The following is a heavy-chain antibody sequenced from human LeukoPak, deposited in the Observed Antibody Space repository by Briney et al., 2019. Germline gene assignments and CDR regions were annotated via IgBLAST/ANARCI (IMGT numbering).Heavy chain of an antibody. Sequence: ASVTVSCKASGYTFTAYYMHWVRQAPGQGLEWMGWINPNSGGTNYAQKFQGRVTMTRDTSISTAYMELSRLRSDDTAVYYCARVARPGYCSSTSCYSFPYWGQGTLVTVSS. CDR1: GYTFTAYY. CDR2: INPNSGGT. CDR3: ARVARPGYCSSTSCYSFPY. J-gene: IGHJ4*02. D-gene: IGHD2-2*02. V-gene: IGHV1-2*02.